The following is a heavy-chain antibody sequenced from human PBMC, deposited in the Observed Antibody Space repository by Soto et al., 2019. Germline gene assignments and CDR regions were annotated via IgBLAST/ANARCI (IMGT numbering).Heavy chain of an antibody. Sequence: QVQLVQSGAEVKKPGASVKVSCKASGYTFTSYDINWVRQATGQGLEWMGWMNPNSGNTGYAQKFQGRVTMTWNTSISTAYMELSSLRSEDTAVFYCARVTSNWGWFDPWGQGTLVNVSS. V-gene: IGHV1-8*01. J-gene: IGHJ5*02. CDR3: ARVTSNWGWFDP. CDR2: MNPNSGNT. CDR1: GYTFTSYD. D-gene: IGHD7-27*01.